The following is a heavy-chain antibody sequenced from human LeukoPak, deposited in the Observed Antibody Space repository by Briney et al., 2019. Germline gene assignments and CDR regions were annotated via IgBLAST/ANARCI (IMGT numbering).Heavy chain of an antibody. CDR3: AKDFGGSGSYYCPFDY. CDR1: GFTFRNYG. V-gene: IGHV3-23*01. CDR2: INTGGVNT. Sequence: PGGSLRLSCAASGFTFRNYGMSWVRQAPGKGLEWVSAINTGGVNTYYADSVKGRFTISRDNSKNTLYLQMNSLRAEDTAIYYCAKDFGGSGSYYCPFDYWSQGTLVTVSS. D-gene: IGHD3-10*01. J-gene: IGHJ4*02.